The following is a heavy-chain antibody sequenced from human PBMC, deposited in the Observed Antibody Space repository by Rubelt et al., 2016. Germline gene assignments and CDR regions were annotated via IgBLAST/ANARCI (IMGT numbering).Heavy chain of an antibody. V-gene: IGHV3-7*01. Sequence: SYWMSWVRQAPGKGLEWVANIKQDGSEKYYVDSVKGRFTISRDNAKNSLYLQMNSLRAEDTAVYYCARGDVSYYYDSSGPSPIGAFDIWGQGTMVTVSS. CDR1: SYW. J-gene: IGHJ3*02. CDR3: ARGDVSYYYDSSGPSPIGAFDI. CDR2: IKQDGSEK. D-gene: IGHD3-22*01.